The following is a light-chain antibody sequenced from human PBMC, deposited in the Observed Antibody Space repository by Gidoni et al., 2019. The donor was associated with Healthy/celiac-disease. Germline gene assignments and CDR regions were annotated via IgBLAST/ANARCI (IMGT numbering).Light chain of an antibody. CDR3: SSYTSSSTLVV. CDR1: SSDVGGYNY. V-gene: IGLV2-14*01. J-gene: IGLJ2*01. CDR2: EVS. Sequence: QSALTQPSSVSGSPGQSITISCTGTSSDVGGYNYVSWYQQHPGKAPKLTIYEVSNRPSGVPDRFSGSKSGNTASLTISGLQAEDEADYYCSSYTSSSTLVVFGGGTKLTVL.